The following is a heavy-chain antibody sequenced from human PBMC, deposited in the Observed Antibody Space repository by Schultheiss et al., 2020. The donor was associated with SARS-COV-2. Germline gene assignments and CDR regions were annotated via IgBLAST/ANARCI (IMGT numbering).Heavy chain of an antibody. Sequence: GGSLRLSCAASGFTFSDYYMTWIRQAPGKGLEWVSYVSSGGGSVYYADSVKGRFTISRDNSKNTLYLQMNSLRAEDTAVYYCATLRDGYNYFDYWGQGTLVTVSS. D-gene: IGHD5-24*01. V-gene: IGHV3-11*04. J-gene: IGHJ4*02. CDR2: VSSGGGSV. CDR1: GFTFSDYY. CDR3: ATLRDGYNYFDY.